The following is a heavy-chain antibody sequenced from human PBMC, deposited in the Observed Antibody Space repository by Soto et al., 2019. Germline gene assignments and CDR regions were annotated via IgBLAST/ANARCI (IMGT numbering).Heavy chain of an antibody. V-gene: IGHV4-59*01. CDR1: GGSISSYY. J-gene: IGHJ4*02. D-gene: IGHD6-13*01. CDR2: IYYSGST. CDR3: ARVGSRGGSSWTPIGX. Sequence: SETLSLTCTVSGGSISSYYWSWIRQPPGKGLEWIGYIYYSGSTNYNPSLKSRVTTSVDTSKNQFSLKLSSVTAADTALYYCARVGSRGGSSWTPIGXWGQGTLVTVSS.